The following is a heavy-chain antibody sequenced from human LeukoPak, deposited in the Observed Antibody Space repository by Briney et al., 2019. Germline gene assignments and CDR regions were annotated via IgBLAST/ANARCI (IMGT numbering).Heavy chain of an antibody. V-gene: IGHV3-23*01. J-gene: IGHJ5*02. Sequence: PGGSLRLSCAASGFTFSSYAMGWVRQAPGKGLEWVSAISGSGSGGSTYYADSVKGRFTISRDNSKNTLYLQMNSLRAEDTAVYYCAKGLHGDYFYNWFDPWGQGTLVTVSS. CDR1: GFTFSSYA. CDR2: ISGSGSGGST. D-gene: IGHD4-17*01. CDR3: AKGLHGDYFYNWFDP.